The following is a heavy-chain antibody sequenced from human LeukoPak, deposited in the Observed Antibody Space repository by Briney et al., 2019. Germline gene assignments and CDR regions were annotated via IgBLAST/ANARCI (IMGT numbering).Heavy chain of an antibody. D-gene: IGHD6-25*01. CDR2: IIPIFGTA. J-gene: IGHJ6*03. CDR1: GGTFSSYA. V-gene: IGHV1-69*05. CDR3: ARDQSGRYYYMDV. Sequence: GASVKVSCKASGGTFSSYAVSWVRQAPGQGLEWMGGIIPIFGTANYAQKFQGRVTITTDESTSTAYMELSSLRSEDTAVYYCARDQSGRYYYMDVWGKGATVTVSS.